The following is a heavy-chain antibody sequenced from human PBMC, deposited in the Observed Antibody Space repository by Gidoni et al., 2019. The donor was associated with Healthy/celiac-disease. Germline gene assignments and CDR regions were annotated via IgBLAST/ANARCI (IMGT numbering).Heavy chain of an antibody. CDR3: ARRLGGKREDIVVVPAAMSLDY. CDR1: GFTFSSYA. D-gene: IGHD2-2*01. J-gene: IGHJ4*02. CDR2: ISYDGSNK. Sequence: QVQLVESGGGVVQPGRSLRLSCAASGFTFSSYAMHWVRQAPGKGLEWVAVISYDGSNKYYADSVKGRFTISRDNSKNTLYLQMNSLRAEDTAVYYCARRLGGKREDIVVVPAAMSLDYWGQGTLVTVSS. V-gene: IGHV3-30*01.